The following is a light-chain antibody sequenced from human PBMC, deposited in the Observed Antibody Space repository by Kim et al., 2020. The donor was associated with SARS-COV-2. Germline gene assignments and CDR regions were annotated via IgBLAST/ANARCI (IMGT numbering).Light chain of an antibody. V-gene: IGLV3-19*01. J-gene: IGLJ2*01. Sequence: AVGQTVRITCQGYSLRRYYASWYQQKPGQAPVLVIYGKNNRPSGIPDRFSGSSSGNTASLTITGAQAEDEADYYCNSRDSSGNHVVFGGGTQLTVL. CDR3: NSRDSSGNHVV. CDR2: GKN. CDR1: SLRRYY.